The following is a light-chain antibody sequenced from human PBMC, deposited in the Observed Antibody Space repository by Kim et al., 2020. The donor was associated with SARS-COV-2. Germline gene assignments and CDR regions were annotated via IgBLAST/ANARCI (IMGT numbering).Light chain of an antibody. V-gene: IGLV2-11*01. Sequence: GQSVTISCTGTSSDVGGYNYVSWYQRHPGKAPKLIIYYVSKRPSGVPDRFSGSKSGNTASLTVSGLQAEDEADYYCCSYAGRYTSVFGGGTQLTVL. J-gene: IGLJ2*01. CDR2: YVS. CDR3: CSYAGRYTSV. CDR1: SSDVGGYNY.